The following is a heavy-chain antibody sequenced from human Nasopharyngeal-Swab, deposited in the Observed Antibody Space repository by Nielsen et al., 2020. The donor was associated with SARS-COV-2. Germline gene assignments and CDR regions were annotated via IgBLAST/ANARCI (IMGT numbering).Heavy chain of an antibody. CDR2: VNPNTGGT. Sequence: ASVKVFCKTSGCTFTGYFIHWVRQAPGQGLEWMGRVNPNTGGTDYAQNFQGRVIMSRDTSITTAYMELSSLTSDDTAVFYCARESKLGRRGWVYFDFWGQGALVTVSS. V-gene: IGHV1-2*06. D-gene: IGHD6-19*01. CDR3: ARESKLGRRGWVYFDF. J-gene: IGHJ4*02. CDR1: GCTFTGYF.